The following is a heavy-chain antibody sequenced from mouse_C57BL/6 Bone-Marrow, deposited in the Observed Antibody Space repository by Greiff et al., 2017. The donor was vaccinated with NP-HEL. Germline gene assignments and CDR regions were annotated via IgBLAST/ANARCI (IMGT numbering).Heavy chain of an antibody. V-gene: IGHV10-1*01. D-gene: IGHD2-1*01. CDR3: ARQCCNYVAWFAY. CDR2: IRSKSNNYAT. J-gene: IGHJ3*01. Sequence: EADGGLVQPKGSLKLSCAASGFSFNTYAMNWVRQAPGKGLDWVARIRSKSNNYATYYADSVKDRFTISRDDSESMLYLQMNNLITEDTAMYYGARQCCNYVAWFAYWGQGTLVTVSA. CDR1: GFSFNTYA.